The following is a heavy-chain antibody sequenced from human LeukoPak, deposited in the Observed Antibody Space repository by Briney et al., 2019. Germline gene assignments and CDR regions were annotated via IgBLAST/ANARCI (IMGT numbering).Heavy chain of an antibody. CDR3: ARAKKAVAGFFDY. J-gene: IGHJ4*02. Sequence: SETLSLTCTVSGDSISSYYWSWIRQPPGKGPEWIGYIYYSGSTNYNPSLKSRLTISVDTSKNQLSLKLSSVTAADTAVYYCARAKKAVAGFFDYWGQGTLVTVSP. V-gene: IGHV4-59*01. D-gene: IGHD6-19*01. CDR2: IYYSGST. CDR1: GDSISSYY.